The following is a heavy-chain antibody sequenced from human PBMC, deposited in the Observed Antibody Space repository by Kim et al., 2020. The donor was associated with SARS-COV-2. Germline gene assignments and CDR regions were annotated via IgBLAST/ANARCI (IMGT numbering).Heavy chain of an antibody. J-gene: IGHJ3*02. Sequence: GGSLRLSCAASGFTFSSYAMSWVRQAPGKGLEWVSVIYSGGSSTYYADSVKGRFTISRDNSKNTLYLQMNSLRAEDTAVYYCAKVIIAYDYGDYGGSTVDAFDIWGQGTMVTVSS. CDR1: GFTFSSYA. CDR2: IYSGGSST. D-gene: IGHD4-17*01. CDR3: AKVIIAYDYGDYGGSTVDAFDI. V-gene: IGHV3-23*03.